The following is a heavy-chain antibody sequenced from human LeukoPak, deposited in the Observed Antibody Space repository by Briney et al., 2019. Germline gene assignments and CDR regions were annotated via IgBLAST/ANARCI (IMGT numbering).Heavy chain of an antibody. D-gene: IGHD6-19*01. J-gene: IGHJ4*02. CDR1: GYTFTGYY. V-gene: IGHV1-18*04. CDR3: ARVGPLPDRPRGWYSSDFDY. Sequence: ASVKVSCKASGYTFTGYYMHWVRQAPGQGLEWMGWISPYNGNTNYAQKLQGKVTMTTDTSTSTAYMELRSLTSDDTAVYYCARVGPLPDRPRGWYSSDFDYWGQGTLVTVSS. CDR2: ISPYNGNT.